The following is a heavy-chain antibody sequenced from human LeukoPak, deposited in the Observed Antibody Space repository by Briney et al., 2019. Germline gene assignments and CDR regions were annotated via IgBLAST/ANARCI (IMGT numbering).Heavy chain of an antibody. CDR2: IDWDDDK. J-gene: IGHJ4*02. V-gene: IGHV2-70*11. D-gene: IGHD3-10*01. Sequence: SGPALVKPTQTLTLTCTFSGFSLSTSGMCVSWIRQPPGKALEWLARIDWDDDKYYSTSLKTRLTISKDTSKNQVVLTMTNMDPVDTATYYCARMLPYGSVPHFDYWGQGTLVTVSS. CDR1: GFSLSTSGMC. CDR3: ARMLPYGSVPHFDY.